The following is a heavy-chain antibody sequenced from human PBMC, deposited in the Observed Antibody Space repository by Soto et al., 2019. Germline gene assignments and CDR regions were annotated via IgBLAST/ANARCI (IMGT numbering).Heavy chain of an antibody. J-gene: IGHJ4*02. CDR3: ARRMSSGLWAFDS. CDR1: GDSTSRSRTRW. D-gene: IGHD6-19*01. Sequence: SETLSLTCKVAGDSTSRSRTRWWARIRQPPGEGVEWIVRLSSTVITTHYPSLGSRFTRSADAPNNKCSLEVTSVTAADTGFYYCARRMSSGLWAFDSWGQGTTVTVSP. V-gene: IGHV4-39*01. CDR2: LSSTVIT.